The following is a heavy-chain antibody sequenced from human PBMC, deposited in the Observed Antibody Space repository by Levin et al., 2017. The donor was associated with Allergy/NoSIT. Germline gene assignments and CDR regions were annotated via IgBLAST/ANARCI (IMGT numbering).Heavy chain of an antibody. Sequence: SQTLSLTCIISGGSSTSGGYYWSWIRQHPGKGLEWIGYIHYSGSSSYNASLKSRVTISLDTSQNQFSLRLNSVTAADTAVYYCARGGYGNVGLFDLWGQGTLVTVSS. V-gene: IGHV4-31*03. CDR3: ARGGYGNVGLFDL. CDR1: GGSSTSGGYY. D-gene: IGHD4-11*01. CDR2: IHYSGSS. J-gene: IGHJ4*02.